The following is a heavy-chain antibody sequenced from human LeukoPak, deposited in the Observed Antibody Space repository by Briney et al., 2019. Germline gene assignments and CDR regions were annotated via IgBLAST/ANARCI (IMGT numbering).Heavy chain of an antibody. D-gene: IGHD2-2*01. V-gene: IGHV5-51*01. J-gene: IGHJ4*02. CDR2: IYPCGSDT. CDR1: GYSFTSYW. Sequence: GESLKISCKGSGYSFTSYWIGWVRQMPGKGLEWMGIIYPCGSDTRYSASFQGQVTISADKSISTAYLQWSSLKASDTAMYYCARYQPPGYCSSTSCPPGIAADSYFDYWGQGTLVTVSS. CDR3: ARYQPPGYCSSTSCPPGIAADSYFDY.